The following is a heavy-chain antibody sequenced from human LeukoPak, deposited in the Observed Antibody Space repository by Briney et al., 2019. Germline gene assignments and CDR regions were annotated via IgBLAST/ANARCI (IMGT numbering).Heavy chain of an antibody. J-gene: IGHJ3*02. CDR2: VFYSGYA. CDR3: AKEADRADAFDI. V-gene: IGHV4-59*01. D-gene: IGHD3-10*01. Sequence: SETLSLTCTVFNDSLGTSYWSWLRQPPGKRLEWVGNVFYSGYANYNPSLKSRVTISIDTSKNQFSLSLASVSAADTAVYYCAKEADRADAFDIWGQGTMVTVSS. CDR1: NDSLGTSY.